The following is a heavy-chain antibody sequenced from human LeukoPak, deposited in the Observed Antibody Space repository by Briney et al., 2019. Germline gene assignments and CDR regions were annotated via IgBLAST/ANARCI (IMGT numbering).Heavy chain of an antibody. CDR1: GGSISSYY. V-gene: IGHV4-59*12. J-gene: IGHJ6*02. CDR3: ARVPSSSGRVVYYYGMDV. CDR2: INYSGST. D-gene: IGHD6-25*01. Sequence: SETLSLTCTVSGGSISSYYWSWIRQPPGKGLEWIGYINYSGSTNYNPSLKSRVTISVDTSKNQFSLQLNSVTPEDTAVYYCARVPSSSGRVVYYYGMDVWGQGTTVTVSS.